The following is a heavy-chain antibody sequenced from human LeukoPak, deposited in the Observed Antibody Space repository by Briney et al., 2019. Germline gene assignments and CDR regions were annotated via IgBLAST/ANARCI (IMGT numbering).Heavy chain of an antibody. D-gene: IGHD3-16*01. Sequence: PGGSLRLSCAASGFTFSSYGMHWVRQAPGKGLGWVAVISYDGSNKYYADSVKGRFTISRDNSKNTLYLQMNSLRAEDTAVYYCAKASGGDSPPSWGQGTLVTVSS. J-gene: IGHJ4*02. CDR3: AKASGGDSPPS. CDR2: ISYDGSNK. CDR1: GFTFSSYG. V-gene: IGHV3-30*18.